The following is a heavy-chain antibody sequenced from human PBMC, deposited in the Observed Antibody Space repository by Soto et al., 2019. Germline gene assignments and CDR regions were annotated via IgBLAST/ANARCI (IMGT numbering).Heavy chain of an antibody. CDR3: ARGGYGQLVGLDY. V-gene: IGHV4-39*07. J-gene: IGHJ4*02. Sequence: PSETLSLTCTVSGGSISSSSYYWGWIRQPPGKGLEWIGSIYYSGSTNYNPSLKSRVTISVDTSKNQFSLKLSSVTAADTAVYYCARGGYGQLVGLDYWGQGTLVTVS. CDR1: GGSISSSSYY. CDR2: IYYSGST. D-gene: IGHD6-6*01.